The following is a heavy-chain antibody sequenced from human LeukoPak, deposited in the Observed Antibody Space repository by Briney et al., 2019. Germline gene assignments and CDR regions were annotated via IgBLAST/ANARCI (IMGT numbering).Heavy chain of an antibody. D-gene: IGHD4/OR15-4a*01. V-gene: IGHV3-23*01. CDR2: ISGSCGTT. CDR1: GFTFSSYA. J-gene: IGHJ4*02. Sequence: GGSLRLSCAASGFTFSSYAMSWVRQAPGKGLEWVSAISGSCGTTYYADSVKGRFTFSRDNSKNTLYLQMNSLRAEDTAVYYCAKVAYGAYTDFDYWGQGTLVTVSS. CDR3: AKVAYGAYTDFDY.